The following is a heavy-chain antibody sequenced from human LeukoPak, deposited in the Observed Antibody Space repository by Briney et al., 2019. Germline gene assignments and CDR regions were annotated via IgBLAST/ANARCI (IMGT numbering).Heavy chain of an antibody. CDR2: IYSAGST. J-gene: IGHJ4*02. D-gene: IGHD6-13*01. Sequence: GESLRLSFAASGFTVSSNSMSWVRQAPGKGLGWVSVIYSAGSTYYADSVKGRFTISRDNSKNTLYLQVNSLRAEDTAVYYCARSTAYSSSWTLDYWGQGTLITVSS. V-gene: IGHV3-66*01. CDR1: GFTVSSNS. CDR3: ARSTAYSSSWTLDY.